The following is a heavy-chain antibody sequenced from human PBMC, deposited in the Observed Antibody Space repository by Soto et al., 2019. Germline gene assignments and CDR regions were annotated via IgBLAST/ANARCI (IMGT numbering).Heavy chain of an antibody. CDR2: IYYSGST. V-gene: IGHV4-31*03. CDR1: GGSISSGGYY. J-gene: IGHJ3*02. Sequence: QVHLQESGPGLVKPSQTLSLTCTVSGGSISSGGYYWSWIRQHPGKGLEWIGYIYYSGSTYYNPSLKSRVTISVDTSKNQFSLKLSSVTAADTAVYYCARGGGYCSSTSCPHDAFDIWGKGTMVTVSS. CDR3: ARGGGYCSSTSCPHDAFDI. D-gene: IGHD2-2*03.